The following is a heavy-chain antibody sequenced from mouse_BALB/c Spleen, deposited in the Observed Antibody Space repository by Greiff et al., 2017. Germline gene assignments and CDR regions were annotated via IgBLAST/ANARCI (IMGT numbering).Heavy chain of an antibody. Sequence: QVQLQQPGAELVKPGTSVKLSCKASGYNFTSYWINWVKLRPVQGLEWIGDIYPGSGSTNYNEKFKSKATLTVDTSSSTAYMQLSSLASEDSALYYCARYGYDYWGQGTTLTVSS. V-gene: IGHV1-55*01. D-gene: IGHD2-2*01. CDR1: GYNFTSYW. CDR2: IYPGSGST. CDR3: ARYGYDY. J-gene: IGHJ2*01.